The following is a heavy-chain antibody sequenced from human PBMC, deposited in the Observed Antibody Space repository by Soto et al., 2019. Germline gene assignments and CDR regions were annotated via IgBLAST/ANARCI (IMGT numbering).Heavy chain of an antibody. CDR3: AGTEYSSAEPDSYYYYYGMDV. V-gene: IGHV3-30-3*01. D-gene: IGHD6-6*01. CDR1: GFTFSSYA. J-gene: IGHJ6*02. Sequence: GGSLRLSCAASGFTFSSYAMHWVRQAPGKGLEWVAVISYDGSNKYYADSVKGRFTISRDNSKNTLYLQMNSLRAEDTAVYYCAGTEYSSAEPDSYYYYYGMDVWGQGTTVTVSS. CDR2: ISYDGSNK.